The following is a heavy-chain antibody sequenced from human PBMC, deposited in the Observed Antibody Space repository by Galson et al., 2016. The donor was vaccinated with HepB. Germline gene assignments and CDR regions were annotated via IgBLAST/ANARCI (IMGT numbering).Heavy chain of an antibody. CDR3: AKEVAGSRSYDN. D-gene: IGHD6-19*01. CDR1: GDTFSGDY. Sequence: SVKVSCKASGDTFSGDYVHWVRQAPGQGLEFMAWLRPSTGDTKYARRFQGRVSVTRDTSISTAYMEISSLTSDDTAVYYCAKEVAGSRSYDNCGQGAMVTVSS. CDR2: LRPSTGDT. V-gene: IGHV1-2*02. J-gene: IGHJ4*02.